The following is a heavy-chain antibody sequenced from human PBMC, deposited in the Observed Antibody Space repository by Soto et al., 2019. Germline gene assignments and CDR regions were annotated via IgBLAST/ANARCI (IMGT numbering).Heavy chain of an antibody. CDR3: ASSAVYCSGGSCSDY. CDR1: GFTFSSYG. Sequence: QVQLVESGGGVVQPGRSLRLSCAASGFTFSSYGMHWVRQAPGKGLEWVAVIWYDGSNKYYADSVKGRFTTSRDNSKYTLYLQMNSLRAEDTAVYYCASSAVYCSGGSCSDYWGQGTLVTVSS. D-gene: IGHD2-15*01. V-gene: IGHV3-33*01. CDR2: IWYDGSNK. J-gene: IGHJ4*02.